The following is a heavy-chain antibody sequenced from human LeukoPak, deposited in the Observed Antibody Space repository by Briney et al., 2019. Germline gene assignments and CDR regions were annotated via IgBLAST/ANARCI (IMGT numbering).Heavy chain of an antibody. D-gene: IGHD3-10*01. CDR1: GYTFIGYF. Sequence: ASVKVSCKASGYTFIGYFMHWVRQAPGQGLEWMGWISPNSGGTNYAQKFQGRVTMTRDTSISTAYMELSRLRSDDTAVYYCARDLDITMVRGVPAWVYFDYWGQGTLVTVSS. CDR2: ISPNSGGT. J-gene: IGHJ4*02. CDR3: ARDLDITMVRGVPAWVYFDY. V-gene: IGHV1-2*02.